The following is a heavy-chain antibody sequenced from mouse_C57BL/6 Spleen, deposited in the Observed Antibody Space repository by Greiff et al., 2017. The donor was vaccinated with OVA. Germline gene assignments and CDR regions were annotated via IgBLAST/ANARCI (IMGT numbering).Heavy chain of an antibody. D-gene: IGHD1-1*01. Sequence: QVHVKQSGAELVRPGASVKLSCKASGYTFTDYYINWVKQRPGQGLEWIARIYPGSGNTYYNEKFKGKATLTVEKSSSPAYMQLSSLTCVDSAVYSCARRGCGSSYVRYFDVWGKGTTVTVSS. J-gene: IGHJ1*03. CDR2: IYPGSGNT. CDR1: GYTFTDYY. CDR3: ARRGCGSSYVRYFDV. V-gene: IGHV1-76*01.